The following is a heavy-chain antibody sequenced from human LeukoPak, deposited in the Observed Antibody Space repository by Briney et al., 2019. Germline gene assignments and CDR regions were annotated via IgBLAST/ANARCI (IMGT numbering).Heavy chain of an antibody. D-gene: IGHD3-10*01. CDR3: ARKTRSYGSGSYYKGNFDY. CDR1: GYTFTSYG. CDR2: ISAYNGNT. Sequence: ASVKVSCKASGYTFTSYGISWVRQAPGQGLEWMGWISAYNGNTNYAQKFQGRVTMTRDTSISTAYMELSRLRSDDTAVYYCARKTRSYGSGSYYKGNFDYWGQGTLVTVSS. V-gene: IGHV1-18*01. J-gene: IGHJ4*02.